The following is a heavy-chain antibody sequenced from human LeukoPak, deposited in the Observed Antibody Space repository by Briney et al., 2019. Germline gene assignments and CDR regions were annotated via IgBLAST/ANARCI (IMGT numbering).Heavy chain of an antibody. CDR3: ASSSYLGPFDP. Sequence: ASVKVSCKASGYTFTSYAMHWVRQAPGQRLEWMGWINAGNGNTKYSQKFQGRVTITTDESTSTAYMELSSLRSEDTAVYYCASSSYLGPFDPWGQGTLVTVSS. D-gene: IGHD7-27*01. CDR1: GYTFTSYA. J-gene: IGHJ5*02. CDR2: INAGNGNT. V-gene: IGHV1-3*01.